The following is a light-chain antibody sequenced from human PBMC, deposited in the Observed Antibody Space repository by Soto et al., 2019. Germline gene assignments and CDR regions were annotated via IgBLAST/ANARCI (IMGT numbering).Light chain of an antibody. J-gene: IGKJ2*01. Sequence: EVVLTQSPGTLSLSPGERATLSCRASQSVSSSYLAWFQQKPCQAPRLLIYGASSRATGIPDRFSGSGSGTDFTLTISRLEPEDVAVYYCQQYGRSPYTFGQGTKLEIK. CDR1: QSVSSSY. CDR2: GAS. CDR3: QQYGRSPYT. V-gene: IGKV3-20*01.